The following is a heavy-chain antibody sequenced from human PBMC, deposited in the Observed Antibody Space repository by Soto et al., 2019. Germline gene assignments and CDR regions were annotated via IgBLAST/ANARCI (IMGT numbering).Heavy chain of an antibody. CDR2: ISKSDYT. CDR3: AREDSIIIPAVSDF. V-gene: IGHV3-21*01. D-gene: IGHD2-2*01. Sequence: TGGSLRLSCTVSGFAFNNYGINWVRQAPGKGLEWVSSISKSDYTYYSDSVKGRFTISRDNAKNSVSLQMNTLRVEDTAVYYCAREDSIIIPAVSDFWGQGTPVTVSS. CDR1: GFAFNNYG. J-gene: IGHJ4*02.